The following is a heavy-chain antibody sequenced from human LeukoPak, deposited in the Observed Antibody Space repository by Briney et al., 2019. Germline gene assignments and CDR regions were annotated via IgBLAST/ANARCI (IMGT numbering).Heavy chain of an antibody. CDR2: IVVGSGNT. J-gene: IGHJ4*02. Sequence: SVKVSCKASGFTFTSSAVQWVRQARGQRLEWIGWIVVGSGNTNYAQKFQERVTITRDMSTSTAYMGLSSLRSEDTAVYYCAASPDYYDSSGYSYYFDYWGQGTLVTVSS. CDR3: AASPDYYDSSGYSYYFDY. V-gene: IGHV1-58*01. D-gene: IGHD3-22*01. CDR1: GFTFTSSA.